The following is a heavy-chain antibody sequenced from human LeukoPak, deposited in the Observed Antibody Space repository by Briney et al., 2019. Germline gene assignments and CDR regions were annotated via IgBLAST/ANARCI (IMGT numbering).Heavy chain of an antibody. CDR1: GGTFSSYA. V-gene: IGHV1-69*13. D-gene: IGHD4-17*01. J-gene: IGHJ3*02. Sequence: GASVKFSCKASGGTFSSYAVSWVRQAPGQGLEWMGGIIHIFATANYAQKFQGRVMISADESTSTAYMELSSLRSEDTAVYYCARARGSSYGDYTYDAFDIWGQGTMVTVSS. CDR2: IIHIFATA. CDR3: ARARGSSYGDYTYDAFDI.